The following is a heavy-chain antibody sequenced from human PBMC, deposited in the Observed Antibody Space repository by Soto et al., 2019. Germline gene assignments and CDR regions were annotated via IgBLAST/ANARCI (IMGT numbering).Heavy chain of an antibody. CDR2: IWYDGSNK. D-gene: IGHD4-4*01. J-gene: IGHJ4*02. CDR1: GFTFSSYG. Sequence: GGSLRLSCAASGFTFSSYGMHWVRQAPGKGLEWVAVIWYDGSNKYYADSVKGRFTISRDNSKNTLYLQMNSLRAEDTAVYYCASESNMTTVTTFGPYWGQGTLVTVSS. CDR3: ASESNMTTVTTFGPY. V-gene: IGHV3-33*01.